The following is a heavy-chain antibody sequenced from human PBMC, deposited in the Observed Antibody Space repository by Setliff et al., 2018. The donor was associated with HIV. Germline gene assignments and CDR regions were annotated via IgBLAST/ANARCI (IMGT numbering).Heavy chain of an antibody. J-gene: IGHJ5*02. CDR2: IGTGGDT. Sequence: GGSLGLSCATSGFAFSDYDFHWVRQVTGEGLEWVSAIGTGGDTYYADSVKGRFTISRENAKNSVHLQMTSLRAKDTAVYYCASSGSGSYINWFGPWGQGTLVTVSS. CDR1: GFAFSDYD. CDR3: ASSGSGSYINWFGP. D-gene: IGHD3-10*01. V-gene: IGHV3-13*01.